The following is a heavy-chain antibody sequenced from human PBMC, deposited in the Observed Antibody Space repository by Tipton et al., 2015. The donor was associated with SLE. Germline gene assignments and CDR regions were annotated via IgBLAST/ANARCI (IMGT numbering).Heavy chain of an antibody. D-gene: IGHD3-22*01. CDR1: GDSVSSSTYY. J-gene: IGHJ4*02. CDR2: FYNSGSI. V-gene: IGHV4-39*01. CDR3: ARHGEYSESSDYSSYFDY. Sequence: TLSLTCTVSGDSVSSSTYYWGWIRQPPGKGLEWIATFYNSGSIYYNPSLKSRVTISVDTSKNHFSLKLTSVTAADTAVYYCARHGEYSESSDYSSYFDYWGQGTLVTVSS.